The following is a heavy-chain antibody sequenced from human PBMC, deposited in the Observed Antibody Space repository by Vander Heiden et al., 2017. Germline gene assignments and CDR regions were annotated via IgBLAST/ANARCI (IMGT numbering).Heavy chain of an antibody. CDR2: ISYDGSNK. V-gene: IGHV3-30-3*01. D-gene: IGHD6-13*01. J-gene: IGHJ4*02. Sequence: QVQLVEAGGGVVQPGRSLRLSWAASGFTFSSYAMHWVRQAPGKGLEWVAVISYDGSNKYYADSVKGRFTISRDNSKNTLYLQMNSLRAEDTAVYYCARASGYSSSWEDYWGQGTLVTVSS. CDR1: GFTFSSYA. CDR3: ARASGYSSSWEDY.